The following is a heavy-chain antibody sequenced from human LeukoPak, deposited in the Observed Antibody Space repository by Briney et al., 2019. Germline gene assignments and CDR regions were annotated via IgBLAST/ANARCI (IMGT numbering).Heavy chain of an antibody. CDR2: IGGSGGST. CDR3: AKEQGYSYGPFDY. Sequence: GGSLRLSCAASGFTFRSYAMSWVRQAPGKGLEWASAIGGSGGSTYYADSVKGRFTISRDNSKNTLYLQMNSLGAEDTAVYYCAKEQGYSYGPFDYWGQGTPVTVSS. J-gene: IGHJ4*02. CDR1: GFTFRSYA. D-gene: IGHD5-18*01. V-gene: IGHV3-23*01.